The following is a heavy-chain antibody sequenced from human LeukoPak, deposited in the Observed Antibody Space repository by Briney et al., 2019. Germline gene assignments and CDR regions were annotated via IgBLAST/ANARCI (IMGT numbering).Heavy chain of an antibody. V-gene: IGHV1-2*02. CDR3: ARIGGNWNYVS. D-gene: IGHD1-7*01. CDR1: GYTFTGYY. J-gene: IGHJ5*02. CDR2: INPNSGGT. Sequence: ASVKVSCKASGYTFTGYYMHWVRQAPGQGLEWMGWINPNSGGTNYAQNFQGRVTMTRDTSISTAYMELSRLRSDDTAVYYCARIGGNWNYVSWGQGTLVTVSS.